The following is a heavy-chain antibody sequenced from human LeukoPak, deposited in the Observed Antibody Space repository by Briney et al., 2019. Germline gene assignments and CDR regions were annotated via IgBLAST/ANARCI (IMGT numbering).Heavy chain of an antibody. Sequence: GGSLRLSCAASGFTFSSYAMHWVRQAPGKGLEWVAVISYDGSNKYYADSVKGRFTISRDNSKNTLYLQMNSLRAEDTAVYYCARGEYDFWSGYTVDYWGQGTLVTVSS. CDR1: GFTFSSYA. CDR3: ARGEYDFWSGYTVDY. D-gene: IGHD3-3*01. CDR2: ISYDGSNK. J-gene: IGHJ4*02. V-gene: IGHV3-30-3*01.